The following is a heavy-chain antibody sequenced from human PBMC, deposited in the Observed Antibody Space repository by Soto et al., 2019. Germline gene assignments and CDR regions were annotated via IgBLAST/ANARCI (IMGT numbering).Heavy chain of an antibody. CDR1: GYTFTSYA. V-gene: IGHV1-3*01. J-gene: IGHJ4*02. CDR3: ARGPGGPDGPGDY. CDR2: INAGNGNT. D-gene: IGHD2-15*01. Sequence: QVQLVQSGAEVKKPGASVKVSCKASGYTFTSYAMHWVRQAPGQRLEWMGWINAGNGNTKYSQKFQGRVTLTRDTSASTAYMELSSLGSEDTAVYYCARGPGGPDGPGDYWGQGTLVTVSS.